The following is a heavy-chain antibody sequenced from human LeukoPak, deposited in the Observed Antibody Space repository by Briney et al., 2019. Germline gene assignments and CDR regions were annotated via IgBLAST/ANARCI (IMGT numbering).Heavy chain of an antibody. V-gene: IGHV4-61*05. J-gene: IGHJ3*02. Sequence: PSETLSLTCTVSGVSISSSSYCWGWIRQPPGKGLEWIGYIYYSGSTNYSPSLRSRVTISVDTSKNQFSLKLNSVTAADTAVYYCARHREGVLDIWGQGTMVTVSS. CDR2: IYYSGST. D-gene: IGHD1-26*01. CDR3: ARHREGVLDI. CDR1: GVSISSSSYC.